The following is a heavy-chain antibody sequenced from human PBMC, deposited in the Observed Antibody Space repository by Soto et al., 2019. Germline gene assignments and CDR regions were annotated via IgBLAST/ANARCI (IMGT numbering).Heavy chain of an antibody. V-gene: IGHV1-69*01. CDR2: IIPIFGTA. Sequence: QVQLVQSGAEVKKPGSSVKVSCKASGGTLSSYAISWVRQAPGQGLEWMGGIIPIFGTANYAQKFQGRVTITADESTSTAYMELSSLRSEDTAVYYCARNNVDTAMAYGWFDPWGQGTLVTVSS. J-gene: IGHJ5*02. CDR3: ARNNVDTAMAYGWFDP. CDR1: GGTLSSYA. D-gene: IGHD5-18*01.